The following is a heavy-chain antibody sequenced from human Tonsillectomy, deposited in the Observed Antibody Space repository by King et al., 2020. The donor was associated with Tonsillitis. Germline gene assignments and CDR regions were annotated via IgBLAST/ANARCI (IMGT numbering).Heavy chain of an antibody. V-gene: IGHV4-39*07. CDR2: IYYSGST. Sequence: QLQESGPGLVKPSETLSPTCTVSGGSISSSSYYWGWIRQPPGKGLEWIGSIYYSGSTYYNPSLKSRVTISVDTSKNQFSLKLSSVTAADTAVYYCARVRAGYSSGWYGYFFDYWGQGTLVTVSS. D-gene: IGHD6-19*01. CDR1: GGSISSSSYY. J-gene: IGHJ4*02. CDR3: ARVRAGYSSGWYGYFFDY.